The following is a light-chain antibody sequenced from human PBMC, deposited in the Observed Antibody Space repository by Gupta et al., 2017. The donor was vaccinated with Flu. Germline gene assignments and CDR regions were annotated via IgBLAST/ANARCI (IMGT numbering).Light chain of an antibody. CDR3: MQALQTPRT. CDR2: LGS. Sequence: DIWLTQSPLSLPVTPGEPASISCRSSRSLLHSNGYNYLDWYLQKPGQSPQLLIYLGSNRASGVPDRFSGSESGTDFTLKISRVEAEDVGVYFCMQALQTPRTFGQGTKVEIK. CDR1: RSLLHSNGYNY. V-gene: IGKV2-28*01. J-gene: IGKJ1*01.